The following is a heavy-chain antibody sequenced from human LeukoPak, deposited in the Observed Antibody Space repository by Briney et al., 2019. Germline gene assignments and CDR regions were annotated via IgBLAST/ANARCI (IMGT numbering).Heavy chain of an antibody. J-gene: IGHJ3*02. Sequence: GGSLRLSCAASGFTVSTNYMSWVRQAPGKGLEWVSVVYSDGRTYYADSVKGRFTISRDNSKNTLYLQMNSLRAEDTAVYYCARDSGRFDVFDIWGQGTMVTVSS. CDR3: ARDSGRFDVFDI. CDR2: VYSDGRT. D-gene: IGHD3-10*01. V-gene: IGHV3-53*01. CDR1: GFTVSTNY.